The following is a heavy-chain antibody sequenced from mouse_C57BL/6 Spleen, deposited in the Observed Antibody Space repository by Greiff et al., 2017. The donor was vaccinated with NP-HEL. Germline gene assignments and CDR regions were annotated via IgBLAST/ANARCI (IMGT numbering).Heavy chain of an antibody. CDR3: ATYDYDVDYFDY. D-gene: IGHD2-4*01. J-gene: IGHJ2*01. CDR2: INPSSGYT. Sequence: VKLMESGAELAKPGASVKLSCKASGYTFTSYWMHWVNQRPGQGLEWIGYINPSSGYTKYNQKFKDKATLTADKSSSTAYMQLSSLTYEDSAVYYCATYDYDVDYFDYWGQGTTLTVSS. V-gene: IGHV1-7*01. CDR1: GYTFTSYW.